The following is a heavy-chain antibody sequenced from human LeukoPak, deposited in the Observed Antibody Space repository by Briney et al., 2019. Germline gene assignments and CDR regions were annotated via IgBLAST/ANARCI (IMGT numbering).Heavy chain of an antibody. D-gene: IGHD3-3*01. CDR1: GGSISSGSYY. CDR2: MYYSGTT. J-gene: IGHJ4*02. Sequence: SETLSLTCTVSGGSISSGSYYWGWIRQPPGKGLEWIASMYYSGTTFYSPSLKSRVTISVDTSKNQFSLKLSSVTAADTAVYYCARQITIFGVVPRGYYFDYWGQGTLVTVSS. CDR3: ARQITIFGVVPRGYYFDY. V-gene: IGHV4-39*01.